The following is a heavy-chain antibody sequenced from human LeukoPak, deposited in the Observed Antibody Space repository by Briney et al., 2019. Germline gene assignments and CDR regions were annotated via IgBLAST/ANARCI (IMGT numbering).Heavy chain of an antibody. Sequence: SETLSLTCAVYGGSFSGYYWSWIRQPPGKGLEWIGEINHSGSTNYNPSLKSRVTISVDTSKNQFSLKLSSVTAADTAVYYCAREIRIVGYFDYWGQGTLVTVSS. CDR1: GGSFSGYY. CDR3: AREIRIVGYFDY. CDR2: INHSGST. J-gene: IGHJ4*02. V-gene: IGHV4-34*01. D-gene: IGHD1-26*01.